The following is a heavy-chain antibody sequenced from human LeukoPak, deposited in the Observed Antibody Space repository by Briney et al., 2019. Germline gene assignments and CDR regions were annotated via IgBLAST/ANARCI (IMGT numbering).Heavy chain of an antibody. V-gene: IGHV3-15*01. J-gene: IGHJ4*02. CDR3: TPSIAVAGSLDY. CDR2: IKSKTDGGTT. CDR1: GFTFSNVW. D-gene: IGHD6-19*01. Sequence: GGSLRLSCAASGFTFSNVWMSWVRQAPGKGLEWVGRIKSKTDGGTTDYAAPVKGRFTISRDDSRNTLNLQMNSLKTEDTAVYYCTPSIAVAGSLDYWGQGTLVTVSS.